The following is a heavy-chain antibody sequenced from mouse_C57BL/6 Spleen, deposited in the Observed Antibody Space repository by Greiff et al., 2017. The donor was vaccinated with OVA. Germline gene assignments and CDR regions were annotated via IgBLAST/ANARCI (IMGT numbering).Heavy chain of an antibody. CDR3: VRPYYDYAMDY. V-gene: IGHV10-1*01. CDR1: GFSFNTYA. J-gene: IGHJ4*01. D-gene: IGHD1-1*01. CDR2: IRSKSNNYAT. Sequence: DVHLVESGGGLVQPKGSLKLSCAASGFSFNTYAMNWVRQAPGKGLEWVARIRSKSNNYATYYADSVKDRFTISRDDSESMLYLQMNNLKTEDTAMYYCVRPYYDYAMDYWGQGTSVTVSS.